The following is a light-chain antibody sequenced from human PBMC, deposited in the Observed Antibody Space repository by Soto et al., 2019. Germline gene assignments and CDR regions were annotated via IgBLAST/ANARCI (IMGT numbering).Light chain of an antibody. V-gene: IGKV3-11*01. CDR2: GAF. Sequence: EIVLTQSPGTLSLSPGEGATLSCRASQSVTNYLAWYQQKPGQPPRLLIYGAFNRAAGIPARFSGSGSGTDFTLTISSLEPEDSAVYYCQQRNIWPPVTFGQGTRLEIK. CDR3: QQRNIWPPVT. CDR1: QSVTNY. J-gene: IGKJ5*01.